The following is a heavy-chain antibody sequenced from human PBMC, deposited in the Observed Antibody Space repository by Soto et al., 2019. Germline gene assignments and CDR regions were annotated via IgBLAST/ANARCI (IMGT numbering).Heavy chain of an antibody. CDR1: GYTFTSYD. Sequence: QVQLVQSGAEVKKPGASVKVSCKASGYTFTSYDINWVRQATGQGPEWMGWMNPTSANTGYAQKCQGRVTMTRNTPLSTAYRELSSLRSEDTAVYYCAREGVRGMDVWGQGTTVTVPS. CDR3: AREGVRGMDV. D-gene: IGHD3-16*01. CDR2: MNPTSANT. V-gene: IGHV1-8*01. J-gene: IGHJ6*02.